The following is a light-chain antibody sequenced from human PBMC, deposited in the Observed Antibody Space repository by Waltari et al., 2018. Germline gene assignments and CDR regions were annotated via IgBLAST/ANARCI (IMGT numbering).Light chain of an antibody. Sequence: DIQMTQSPSTLSASVGDRVTVTCRASQSIGRWLDWYQQKPGKATKLLIYTASSLESGVPSRFSGSGSGTEFTLTISSLQPDDFATYYCQQYKSYPWTFGQGTKVEIK. V-gene: IGKV1-5*03. CDR3: QQYKSYPWT. J-gene: IGKJ1*01. CDR2: TAS. CDR1: QSIGRW.